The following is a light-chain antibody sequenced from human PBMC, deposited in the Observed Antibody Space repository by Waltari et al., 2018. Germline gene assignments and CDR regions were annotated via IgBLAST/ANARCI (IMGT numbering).Light chain of an antibody. V-gene: IGLV4-69*01. CDR1: SGPSYYA. CDR2: LDGDGSH. Sequence: QLVLTQSPSVSASLGASVKLTCPPDSGPSYYAIAWHQQQSEKGPRFLMKLDGDGSHNKGDGIPDRFSGSSSGGERYLTISSLQSEDEADYYCQTWGPGIRVFGGGTKVTVL. J-gene: IGLJ3*02. CDR3: QTWGPGIRV.